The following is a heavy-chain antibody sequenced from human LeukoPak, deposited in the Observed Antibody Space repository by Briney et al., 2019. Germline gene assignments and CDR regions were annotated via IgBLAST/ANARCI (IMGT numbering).Heavy chain of an antibody. CDR2: IYTSGST. Sequence: PSETLSLTCTVSGGSIRSYYWSWIRQPAGKGLEWIGRIYTSGSTNYNPSLKSRVTMSVDTSKNQFSLKLSSVTAADTAVYYCGRSNYFYDSSGPFDYWGQGTLGTVSS. D-gene: IGHD3-22*01. V-gene: IGHV4-4*07. CDR3: GRSNYFYDSSGPFDY. J-gene: IGHJ4*02. CDR1: GGSIRSYY.